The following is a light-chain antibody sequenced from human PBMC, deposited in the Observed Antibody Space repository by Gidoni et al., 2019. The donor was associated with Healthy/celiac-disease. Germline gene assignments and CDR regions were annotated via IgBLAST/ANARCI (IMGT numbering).Light chain of an antibody. Sequence: EIVSTQSPGTLSLSTGDRATLSCRSSQSFSSSYLAWYQQKPGQAPRLLIYGASSRATGIPDRFSGSGFGTDFTLTISILEPEDFAVYYCQQYGSSPPITFGQXTRLEIK. J-gene: IGKJ5*01. CDR2: GAS. CDR1: QSFSSSY. CDR3: QQYGSSPPIT. V-gene: IGKV3-20*01.